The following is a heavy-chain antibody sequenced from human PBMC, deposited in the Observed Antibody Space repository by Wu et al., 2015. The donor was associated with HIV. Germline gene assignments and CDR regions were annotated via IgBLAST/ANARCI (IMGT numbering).Heavy chain of an antibody. CDR1: GYTFTAFY. J-gene: IGHJ4*02. D-gene: IGHD6-13*01. Sequence: QDHLVQSGAEVKKPGASVKVSCKASGYTFTAFYLHWVRQAPGQGLEWMGGIIPLFDIAQYAKKFRDRVTITTDESTSTAYMELSSLRSEDTAIYYCARAYSSSWYDFFDYWGQGTLVTVSS. CDR2: IIPLFDIA. V-gene: IGHV1-69*05. CDR3: ARAYSSSWYDFFDY.